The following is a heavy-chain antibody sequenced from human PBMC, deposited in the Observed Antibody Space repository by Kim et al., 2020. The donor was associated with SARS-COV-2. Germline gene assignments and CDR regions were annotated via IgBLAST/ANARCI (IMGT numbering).Heavy chain of an antibody. V-gene: IGHV1-2*02. D-gene: IGHD3-22*01. CDR1: GYTFTGYY. J-gene: IGHJ2*01. CDR2: INPNSGGT. Sequence: ASVKVSCKASGYTFTGYYMHWVRQAPGQGLEWMGWINPNSGGTNYAQKFQGRVTMTRDTSISTAYMELSRLRSDDTAVYYCARRGDYYDSTWYFDLWGRGTLVTVSS. CDR3: ARRGDYYDSTWYFDL.